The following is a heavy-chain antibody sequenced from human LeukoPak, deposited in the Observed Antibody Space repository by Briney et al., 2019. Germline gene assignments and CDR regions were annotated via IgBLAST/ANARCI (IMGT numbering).Heavy chain of an antibody. CDR1: GGSFSGYY. CDR3: ARGYGSGSR. Sequence: SETLSLTCAAYGGSFSGYYWSWIRQPPGKGLEWIGEINHSGSTNYNPSLKSRVTISVDTSKNQFSLKLSSVTAADTAVYYCARGYGSGSRWGQGTLVTVSS. J-gene: IGHJ4*02. D-gene: IGHD3-10*01. V-gene: IGHV4-34*01. CDR2: INHSGST.